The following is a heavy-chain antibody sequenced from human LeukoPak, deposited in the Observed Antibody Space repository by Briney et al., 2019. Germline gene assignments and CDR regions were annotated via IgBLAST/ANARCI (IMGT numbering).Heavy chain of an antibody. J-gene: IGHJ4*02. V-gene: IGHV4-34*01. CDR2: INHSGST. D-gene: IGHD2-2*01. CDR3: ARGHREVPAAMRGDNMTTVTSYYFDY. Sequence: SETLSLTCAVDGGSFSGYYWSWIRQPPGKGLEWIGEINHSGSTNYNPSLKSRVTISVDTSKNQFSLKLSSVTAADTAVYYRARGHREVPAAMRGDNMTTVTSYYFDYWGQGTLVTVSS. CDR1: GGSFSGYY.